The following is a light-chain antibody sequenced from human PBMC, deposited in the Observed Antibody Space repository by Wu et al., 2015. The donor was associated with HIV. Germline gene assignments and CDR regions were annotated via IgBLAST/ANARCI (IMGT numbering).Light chain of an antibody. CDR1: QSVRNNY. V-gene: IGKV3-20*01. CDR3: QQYETSIT. J-gene: IGKJ5*01. CDR2: GVS. Sequence: DIVLTQSPGTLSLSPGERAILSCRASQSVRNNYLAWFQRKPGQAPRLLIYGVSSRATGIPARFSGSGSGTDFTLTITRLESEDFAVYYCQQYETSITFGQGTRLDI.